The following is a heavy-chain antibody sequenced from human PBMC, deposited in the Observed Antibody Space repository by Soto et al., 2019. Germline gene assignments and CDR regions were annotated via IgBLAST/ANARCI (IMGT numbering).Heavy chain of an antibody. CDR3: ARVRGSGYDYIWGSYRQTYYFDY. V-gene: IGHV3-21*01. Sequence: EVQLVESGGGLVKPGGSLRLSCAASGFTFSSYSMNWVRQAPGKGLEWVSSISSSSSYIYYADSVKGRFTISRDNAKTSLYLQMNSLRAEDTAVYYCARVRGSGYDYIWGSYRQTYYFDYWGQGTLVTVSS. J-gene: IGHJ4*02. CDR1: GFTFSSYS. CDR2: ISSSSSYI. D-gene: IGHD3-16*02.